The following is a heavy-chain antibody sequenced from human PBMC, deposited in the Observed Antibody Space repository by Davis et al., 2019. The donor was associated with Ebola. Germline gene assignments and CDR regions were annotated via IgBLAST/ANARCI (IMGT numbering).Heavy chain of an antibody. V-gene: IGHV3-30*04. CDR3: ARVGPDYYYYGMDV. D-gene: IGHD3-16*01. J-gene: IGHJ6*02. CDR1: GFTFGDYA. Sequence: GGSLRLSCAVSGFTFGDYAVHWVRQAPGKGLEWVTVISYDGTNKYYADSVKGRFTISRDNSKNTLYLQMNSLRAEDTAVYYCARVGPDYYYYGMDVWGQGTTVTVSS. CDR2: ISYDGTNK.